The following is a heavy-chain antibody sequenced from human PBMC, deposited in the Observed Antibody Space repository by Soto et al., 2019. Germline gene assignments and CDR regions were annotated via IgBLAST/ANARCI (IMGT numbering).Heavy chain of an antibody. CDR2: ISAYNGNT. CDR3: ARDLGYYDFWSGFGSDYGMDV. J-gene: IGHJ6*02. D-gene: IGHD3-3*01. CDR1: GYTFTSYG. V-gene: IGHV1-18*04. Sequence: ASVKVSCKASGYTFTSYGISWVRQAPGQGLEWMGWISAYNGNTNYAQKLQGRVTMTTDTSTSTAYMELRSLRSDDTAVYYCARDLGYYDFWSGFGSDYGMDVWGQGNTVTVSS.